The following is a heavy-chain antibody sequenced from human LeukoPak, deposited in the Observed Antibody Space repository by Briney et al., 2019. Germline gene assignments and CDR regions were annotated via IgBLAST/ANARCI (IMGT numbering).Heavy chain of an antibody. CDR1: GFTFSSYG. Sequence: GGSLRLSCAASGFTFSSYGMHWVRQAPGKGLEWVAVISYDGSNKYYADSVKGRFTISRDNSKNTLYLQMNSLRAEDTAVYYCAKDRVLVVTTRLAGSYFDYWGQGTLVTVSS. CDR3: AKDRVLVVTTRLAGSYFDY. J-gene: IGHJ4*02. D-gene: IGHD3-22*01. CDR2: ISYDGSNK. V-gene: IGHV3-30*18.